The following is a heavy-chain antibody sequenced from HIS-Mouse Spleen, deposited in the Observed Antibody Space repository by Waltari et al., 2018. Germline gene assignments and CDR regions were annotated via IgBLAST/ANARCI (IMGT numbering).Heavy chain of an antibody. CDR3: ARVKT. CDR1: GYSISSGYY. V-gene: IGHV4-38-2*02. J-gene: IGHJ5*02. Sequence: QVQLQESGPGLVKPSETLSLTCTVSGYSISSGYYRGWIRQPPGKGLEWIGSIYHSGSTYYNPSLKSRVTISVDTSKNQFSLKLSSVTAADTAVYYCARVKTWGQGTLVTVSS. CDR2: IYHSGST.